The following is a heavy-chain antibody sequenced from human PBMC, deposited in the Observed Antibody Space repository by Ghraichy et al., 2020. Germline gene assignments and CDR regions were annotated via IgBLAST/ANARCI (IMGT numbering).Heavy chain of an antibody. Sequence: GALRLSCAASGFTVINNFMTWVRQAPGKGLEWVALIYSGGTTSYADSVKGRFTLSRDSSKNTVYLQMNSLRVDDTAVYYCARGGSSSEAGSWGQGTLVTVSS. CDR2: IYSGGTT. V-gene: IGHV3-66*01. J-gene: IGHJ5*02. CDR3: ARGGSSSEAGS. D-gene: IGHD6-25*01. CDR1: GFTVINNF.